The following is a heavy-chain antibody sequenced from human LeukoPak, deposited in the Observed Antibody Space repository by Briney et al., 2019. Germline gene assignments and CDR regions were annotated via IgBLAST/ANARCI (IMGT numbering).Heavy chain of an antibody. J-gene: IGHJ5*02. CDR3: ARNYRNKTIFGVVISWFDP. D-gene: IGHD3-3*01. V-gene: IGHV4-39*07. CDR2: IYYSGST. CDR1: GGSISSSSYY. Sequence: SETLSLTCTVSGGSISSSSYYWGWIRQPPGKGLEWIGSIYYSGSTYYNPSLKSRVTISVDTSKNQFSLKLSSVTAADTAVYYCARNYRNKTIFGVVISWFDPWGQGTLVTVSS.